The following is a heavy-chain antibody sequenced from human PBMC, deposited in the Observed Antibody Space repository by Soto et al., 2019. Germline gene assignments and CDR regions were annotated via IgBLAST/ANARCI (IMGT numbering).Heavy chain of an antibody. CDR2: IKSKTDGGTT. Sequence: GGSLRLSCAASGFTFSNAWMNWVRQAPGKGLEWVGRIKSKTDGGTTDYAAPVKGRFTISRDDSKNTLYLQMNSLKTEDTAVYYCTTDLPYYVWGSYRYTSAFDIWGQGTMVTVSS. D-gene: IGHD3-16*02. V-gene: IGHV3-15*07. CDR1: GFTFSNAW. J-gene: IGHJ3*02. CDR3: TTDLPYYVWGSYRYTSAFDI.